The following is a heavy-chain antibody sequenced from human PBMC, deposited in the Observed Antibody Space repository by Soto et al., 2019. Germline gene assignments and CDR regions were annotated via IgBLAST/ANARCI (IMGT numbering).Heavy chain of an antibody. Sequence: ETLSLTCTVSGGSMSSYYWTWLRQSPGRGLEWIGYISYSGSTYYNPSLKSRVTISADTSKNQFSLRMNSMIAADTAVYYCARADPDASVGYWGQGTLVTVSS. CDR2: ISYSGST. D-gene: IGHD2-15*01. J-gene: IGHJ4*02. V-gene: IGHV4-59*01. CDR1: GGSMSSYY. CDR3: ARADPDASVGY.